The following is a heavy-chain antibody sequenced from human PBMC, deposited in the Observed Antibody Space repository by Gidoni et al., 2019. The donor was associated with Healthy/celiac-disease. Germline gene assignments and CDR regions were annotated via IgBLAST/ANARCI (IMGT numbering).Heavy chain of an antibody. CDR3: ARNRNDRSPGLDP. Sequence: QVQLQESGPGLVKPSETLSLTCTVSGGSVSSGSYYWSWIRQPPGKGLEWIGYIYYSGSTNYHPSLKSRVTISVDTSKNQFSLKLSSVTAADTAVYYCARNRNDRSPGLDPWGQGTLVTVSS. D-gene: IGHD1-1*01. V-gene: IGHV4-61*01. J-gene: IGHJ5*02. CDR2: IYYSGST. CDR1: GGSVSSGSYY.